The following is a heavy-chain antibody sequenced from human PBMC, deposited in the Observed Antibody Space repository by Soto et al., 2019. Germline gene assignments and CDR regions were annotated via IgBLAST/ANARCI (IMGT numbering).Heavy chain of an antibody. Sequence: QVRLQESGPGLVKPSETLSLTCVVSGAAISGYYWSWIRQPQGKGLEWIGFIYYSGSTTNYSPSLKNRVTISVDTSKNIISLRLGSVTAADTAIYYCVRDGRERQFDYWGQGTLVTVSS. D-gene: IGHD1-26*01. V-gene: IGHV4-59*01. CDR1: GAAISGYY. CDR3: VRDGRERQFDY. J-gene: IGHJ4*02. CDR2: IYYSGSTT.